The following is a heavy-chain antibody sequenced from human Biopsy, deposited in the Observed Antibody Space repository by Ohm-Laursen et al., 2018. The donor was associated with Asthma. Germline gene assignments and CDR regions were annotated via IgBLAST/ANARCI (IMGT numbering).Heavy chain of an antibody. CDR2: HDHEEGGT. Sequence: GASVKVSCKTSGYGLTDLSMHWVRQAPGQGLEWMGGHDHEEGGTVNARRFQGRVTMTEDTSTDTAYMELSSLSSDDTAVYYCASDFPKDYVRYNFQFWGQGTLVTVSS. D-gene: IGHD4-17*01. V-gene: IGHV1-24*01. J-gene: IGHJ4*02. CDR3: ASDFPKDYVRYNFQF. CDR1: GYGLTDLS.